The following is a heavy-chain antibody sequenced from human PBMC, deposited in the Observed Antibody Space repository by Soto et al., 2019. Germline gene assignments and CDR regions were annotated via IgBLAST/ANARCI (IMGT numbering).Heavy chain of an antibody. Sequence: GGSLRLSCAASGFTFSSYWMSWVRQAPGKGLEWVANIKQDGSEKYYVDSVKGRFTISRDNAKNSLYLQMNSLRAEDTAVYYCARELRDYVWGSYRALDYWGQGTLVTVSS. CDR2: IKQDGSEK. V-gene: IGHV3-7*03. D-gene: IGHD3-16*02. J-gene: IGHJ4*02. CDR3: ARELRDYVWGSYRALDY. CDR1: GFTFSSYW.